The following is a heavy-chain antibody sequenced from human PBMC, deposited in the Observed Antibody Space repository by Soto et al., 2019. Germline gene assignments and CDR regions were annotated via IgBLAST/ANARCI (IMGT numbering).Heavy chain of an antibody. CDR2: INAGNGNT. CDR3: ARGAVTTGPTYYYYGMDV. CDR1: GYTFTSYA. D-gene: IGHD4-4*01. Sequence: ASVKVSCKASGYTFTSYAMHWVRQAPGQRLEWMGWINAGNGNTKYSQKFQGRVTITRDTSASTAYMELSSLRSDDTAVYYCARGAVTTGPTYYYYGMDVWGQGTTVTVSS. J-gene: IGHJ6*02. V-gene: IGHV1-3*01.